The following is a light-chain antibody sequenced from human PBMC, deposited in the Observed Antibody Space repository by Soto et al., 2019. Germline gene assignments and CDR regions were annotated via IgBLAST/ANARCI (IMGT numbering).Light chain of an antibody. CDR1: QSVTSTY. CDR3: QQYGSSPWT. V-gene: IGKV3-20*01. CDR2: GAS. J-gene: IGKJ1*01. Sequence: EIVLTQSPGALSLSPGERATLSCRGSQSVTSTYLAWYQQKPGQAPRLLIDGASNRATGIPDRFSGSGSGTDFTLTISRLEPEDFAVYYCQQYGSSPWTFGQGTKVDI.